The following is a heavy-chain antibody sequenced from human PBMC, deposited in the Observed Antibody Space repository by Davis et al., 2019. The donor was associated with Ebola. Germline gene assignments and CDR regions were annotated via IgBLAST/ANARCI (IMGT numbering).Heavy chain of an antibody. CDR3: ARRVLRGTIDY. CDR1: GYTFTGYY. J-gene: IGHJ4*02. D-gene: IGHD3-16*01. CDR2: INPSGGST. V-gene: IGHV1-46*01. Sequence: ASVKVSCKTSGYTFTGYYMHWVRQAPGQGLEWMGIINPSGGSTSYAQKFQGRVTMTRDTSTSTVYMELSSLRSEDTAVYYCARRVLRGTIDYWGQGTLVTVSS.